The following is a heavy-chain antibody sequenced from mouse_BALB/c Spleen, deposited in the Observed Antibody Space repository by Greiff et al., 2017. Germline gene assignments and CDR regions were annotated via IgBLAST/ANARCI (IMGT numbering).Heavy chain of an antibody. CDR3: ARENGGDAMDY. CDR2: IWAGGST. V-gene: IGHV2-9*02. J-gene: IGHJ4*01. CDR1: GFSLTSYG. D-gene: IGHD1-2*01. Sequence: VKLMESGPGLVAPSQSLSITCTVSGFSLTSYGVHWVRQPPGKGLEWLGVIWAGGSTNYNSALMSRLSISKDNSKSQVFLKMNSLQTDDTAMYYCARENGGDAMDYWGQGTSVTVSS.